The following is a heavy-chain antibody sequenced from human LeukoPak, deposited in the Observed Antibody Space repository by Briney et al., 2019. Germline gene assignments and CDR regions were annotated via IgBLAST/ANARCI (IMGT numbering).Heavy chain of an antibody. J-gene: IGHJ4*02. CDR3: ARDSSGYFDY. CDR1: GGSFSGYY. CDR2: INHSGST. Sequence: SETLSLTCAVYGGSFSGYYWSWLRQPPGKGLEWIGEINHSGSTNYNPSLKSRVTISVDRSKNQFSLKLSSVTAADTAVYYCARDSSGYFDYWGQGTLVTVSS. V-gene: IGHV4-34*01. D-gene: IGHD3-22*01.